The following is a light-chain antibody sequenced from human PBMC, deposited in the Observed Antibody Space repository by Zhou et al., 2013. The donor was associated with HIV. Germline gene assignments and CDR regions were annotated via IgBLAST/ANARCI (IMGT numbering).Light chain of an antibody. Sequence: DIQMTQSPSSLSASLGDRVTITCQASQDISNYLNWYQQKPGKVPELLIYAVSNLETGVPSRFNGSGSGTDFTFTISSLQPEDVATYYCQQYDNLPITFGQGTRLDIK. CDR1: QDISNY. CDR2: AVS. CDR3: QQYDNLPIT. V-gene: IGKV1-33*01. J-gene: IGKJ5*01.